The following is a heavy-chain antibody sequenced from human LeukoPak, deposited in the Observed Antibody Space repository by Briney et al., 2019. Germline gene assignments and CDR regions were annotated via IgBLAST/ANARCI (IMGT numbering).Heavy chain of an antibody. CDR3: ARNIVVVPADIPDYYYYYMDV. D-gene: IGHD2-2*01. J-gene: IGHJ6*03. Sequence: SETLSLTWIVSGGSISSYYWSWIRQPPGKGLEWIGSIYYSGSTNYNRSLKSRVTRSVDTSKNQFSLKLSSVTAADTAVYYCARNIVVVPADIPDYYYYYMDVWGKGTTVTVSS. V-gene: IGHV4-59*01. CDR2: IYYSGST. CDR1: GGSISSYY.